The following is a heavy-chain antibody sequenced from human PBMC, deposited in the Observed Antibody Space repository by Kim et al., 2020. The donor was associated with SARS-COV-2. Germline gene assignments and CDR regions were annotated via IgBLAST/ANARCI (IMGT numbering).Heavy chain of an antibody. J-gene: IGHJ4*02. D-gene: IGHD3-9*01. CDR2: INHSGST. CDR1: GGSFSGYY. Sequence: SETLSLTCAVYGGSFSGYYWSWIRQPPGKGLEWIGEINHSGSTNYNPSLKSRVTISVDTSKNQFSLKLSSVTAADTAVYYCARGQRYFDWFSPRLFDYWGQGTLVTVSS. V-gene: IGHV4-34*01. CDR3: ARGQRYFDWFSPRLFDY.